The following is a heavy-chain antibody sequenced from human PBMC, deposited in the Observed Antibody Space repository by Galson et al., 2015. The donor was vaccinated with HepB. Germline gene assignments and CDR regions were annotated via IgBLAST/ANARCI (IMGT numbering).Heavy chain of an antibody. CDR3: ARLFRGITGTLDTRSRYYYYYMEV. D-gene: IGHD1-7*01. Sequence: SETLSLTCAVYGGSFSAYYWSWIRQPPGKGLEWIGEINHSGSTNYNPSLKSRVTISVDTSKNQFSLKLSSVTAADTAVYYCARLFRGITGTLDTRSRYYYYYMEVGGKGTTVTVSS. J-gene: IGHJ6*03. CDR2: INHSGST. V-gene: IGHV4-34*01. CDR1: GGSFSAYY.